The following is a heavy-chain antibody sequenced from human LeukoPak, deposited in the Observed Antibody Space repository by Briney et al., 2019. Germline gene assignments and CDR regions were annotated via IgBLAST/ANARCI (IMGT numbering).Heavy chain of an antibody. CDR2: INPNSGGT. D-gene: IGHD3-22*01. J-gene: IGHJ4*02. V-gene: IGHV1-2*06. CDR1: GYTSTGYY. CDR3: ANVYYDSSGPPDY. Sequence: EASVKVSCKASGYTSTGYYMHWVRQAPGQGLEWMGRINPNSGGTNYAQKFQDRVTMTRDTSISTAYMELSRLRSDDTAVYYCANVYYDSSGPPDYWGQGTLVTVSS.